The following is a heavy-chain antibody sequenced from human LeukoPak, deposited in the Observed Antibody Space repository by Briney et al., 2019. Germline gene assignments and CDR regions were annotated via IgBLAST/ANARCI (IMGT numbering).Heavy chain of an antibody. CDR2: IYFDGNT. CDR3: ARDSHYTTSSNYYYYYTNV. J-gene: IGHJ6*03. D-gene: IGHD6-6*01. CDR1: GGCISSYY. V-gene: IGHV4-59*12. Sequence: SETLSLTCTVSGGCISSYYWSWIRQPPGKGLEWIGNIYFDGNTYYNPSLKSRLTISIDTSKNQFSLQLTSVSAADTAVYFCARDSHYTTSSNYYYYYTNVWGKGTTVTVSS.